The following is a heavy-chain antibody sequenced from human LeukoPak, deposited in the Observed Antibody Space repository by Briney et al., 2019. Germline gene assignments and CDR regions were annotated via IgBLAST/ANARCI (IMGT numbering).Heavy chain of an antibody. V-gene: IGHV2-5*02. CDR1: GFSLRTSGLG. Sequence: ESGPTLLNPTQTHTLTRTFSGFSLRTSGLGVGWIRQPPVKTLELLALVSCDGDNRYSPSQKSRLTITKDTSQNQVVLTMTNMDPVDTDTYFCAHRKVAEVEYWGQGTLVTVSS. CDR2: VSCDGDN. D-gene: IGHD5-12*01. J-gene: IGHJ4*02. CDR3: AHRKVAEVEY.